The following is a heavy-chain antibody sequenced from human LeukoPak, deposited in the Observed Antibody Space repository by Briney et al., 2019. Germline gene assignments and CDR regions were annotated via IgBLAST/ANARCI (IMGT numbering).Heavy chain of an antibody. J-gene: IGHJ3*02. Sequence: GESLKISCKGSGYSFTSYWIGWVRQMPGKGLEWMGIIYPGDSDTRYSPSFQGQVTISADKSISTAYLQWSSLKASDTAMYYCATRYSGSYPQDDPDAFDIWGQGTMVTVSS. CDR2: IYPGDSDT. D-gene: IGHD1-26*01. CDR1: GYSFTSYW. CDR3: ATRYSGSYPQDDPDAFDI. V-gene: IGHV5-51*01.